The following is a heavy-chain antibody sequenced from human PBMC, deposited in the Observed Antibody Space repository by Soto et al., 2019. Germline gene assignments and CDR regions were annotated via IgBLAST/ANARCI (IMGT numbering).Heavy chain of an antibody. V-gene: IGHV1-3*01. CDR3: ARGPAIYDSSGYYAFDY. J-gene: IGHJ4*02. CDR2: INAGNGNT. CDR1: VYTFTSYA. Sequence: SVKVSCKASVYTFTSYAMHWVRQAPGQSLEWMGWINAGNGNTKYSQKFQGRVTITRDTSASTAYMELSSLRSEDTAVYYCARGPAIYDSSGYYAFDYWGQGTLVTVSS. D-gene: IGHD3-22*01.